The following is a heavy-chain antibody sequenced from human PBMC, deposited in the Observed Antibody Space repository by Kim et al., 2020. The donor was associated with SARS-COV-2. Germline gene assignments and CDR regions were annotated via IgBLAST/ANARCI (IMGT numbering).Heavy chain of an antibody. CDR3: ARGRKGGAYYYDSSGYSSYFDY. V-gene: IGHV1-2*02. J-gene: IGHJ4*02. CDR2: INPNSGGT. D-gene: IGHD3-22*01. CDR1: GYTFTGYY. Sequence: ASVKVSCKASGYTFTGYYMHWVRQAPGQGLEWMGWINPNSGGTNYAQKFQGRVTMTRDTSISTAYMELSRLRSDDTAVYYCARGRKGGAYYYDSSGYSSYFDYWGQGTLVTVSS.